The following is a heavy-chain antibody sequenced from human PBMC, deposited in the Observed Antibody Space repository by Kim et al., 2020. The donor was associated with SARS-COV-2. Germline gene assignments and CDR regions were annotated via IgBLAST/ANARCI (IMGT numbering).Heavy chain of an antibody. Sequence: SETLSLTCTVSGGSITSGSYYWGWIRQPPGKGLEWIANIYYRGTTYYNPSLKSRVTISVDTSKSQFSLNLSSVTAADTAVYYCARQEYSSGWSHYYGMDV. CDR1: GGSITSGSYY. CDR3: ARQEYSSGWSHYYGMDV. V-gene: IGHV4-39*01. D-gene: IGHD6-19*01. CDR2: IYYRGTT. J-gene: IGHJ6*01.